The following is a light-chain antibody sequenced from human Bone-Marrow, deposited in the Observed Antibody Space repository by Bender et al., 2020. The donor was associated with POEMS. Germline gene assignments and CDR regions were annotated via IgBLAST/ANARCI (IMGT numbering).Light chain of an antibody. CDR2: DVS. CDR3: SSYTTTTTLI. V-gene: IGLV2-14*02. CDR1: SSDVGSYNF. Sequence: QSALTQPASVSGSPGQSITISCTGTSSDVGSYNFVSWYQKHPGKAPKLMIYDVSDRPSGVSNRFSGSKSGNTASLTIAGLQVEDEADYYCSSYTTTTTLIFGGGTKLTVL. J-gene: IGLJ2*01.